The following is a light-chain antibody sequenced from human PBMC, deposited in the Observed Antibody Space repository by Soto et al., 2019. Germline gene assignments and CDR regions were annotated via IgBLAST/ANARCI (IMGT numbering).Light chain of an antibody. Sequence: QSALTQPASVSGSPGQSITISCTGTTTDVGSYNLVSWYQQHPGRAPKLMIYEVSRRPSGVSNRFSGSKSGNTASLTISGLQAEDEADYYCCSWAGSNTFYFFGTGTRSPS. J-gene: IGLJ1*01. CDR2: EVS. CDR1: TTDVGSYNL. V-gene: IGLV2-23*02. CDR3: CSWAGSNTFYF.